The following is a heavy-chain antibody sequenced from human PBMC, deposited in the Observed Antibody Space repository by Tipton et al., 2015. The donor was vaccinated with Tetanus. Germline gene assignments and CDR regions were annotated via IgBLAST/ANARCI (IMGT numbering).Heavy chain of an antibody. V-gene: IGHV3-74*01. CDR1: GFAISSHW. D-gene: IGHD4-17*01. CDR2: INPDGTTI. CDR3: ARAGDFRFDY. Sequence: GSLRLSCTASGFAISSHWIHWVRQAPGKGLVWVSRINPDGTTIDYADSVKGRSTISRDDAKNTLYLHMNSLRAEDTAVYCCARAGDFRFDYWGQGTLVTVSS. J-gene: IGHJ4*02.